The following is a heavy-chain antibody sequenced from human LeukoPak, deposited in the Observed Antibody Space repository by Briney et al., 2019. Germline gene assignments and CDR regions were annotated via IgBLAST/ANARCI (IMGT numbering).Heavy chain of an antibody. Sequence: GGSLRLSCTASGFTFGDYAMSWIRQAPGKGLEWVGFIRSKAYGEAADYAASVKGRFTISRDDSKAIAYLQMNSLKTEDTAVYHCTRDRGAYNLYDYWGQGTLVTVSS. V-gene: IGHV3-49*03. CDR3: TRDRGAYNLYDY. D-gene: IGHD1-1*01. CDR1: GFTFGDYA. CDR2: IRSKAYGEAA. J-gene: IGHJ4*02.